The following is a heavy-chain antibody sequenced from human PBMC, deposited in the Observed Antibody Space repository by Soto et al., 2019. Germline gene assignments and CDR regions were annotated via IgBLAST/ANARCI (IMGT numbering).Heavy chain of an antibody. CDR1: GGSISSYY. CDR3: AGGGFGVVVPAAIHYYYYYMDV. J-gene: IGHJ6*03. CDR2: IYYSGST. V-gene: IGHV4-59*01. D-gene: IGHD2-2*01. Sequence: SETLSLTCTVSGGSISSYYWSWIRQPPGKGLEWIGYIYYSGSTNYNPSLKSRVTISVDTSKNQFSLKLSSVTAADTAVYYCAGGGFGVVVPAAIHYYYYYMDVWGKGTTVTVSS.